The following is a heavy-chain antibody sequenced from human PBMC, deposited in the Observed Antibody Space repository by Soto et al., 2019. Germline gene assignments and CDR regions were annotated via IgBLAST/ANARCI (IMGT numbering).Heavy chain of an antibody. CDR3: ARLYCRSTSCYVAGWFDP. CDR1: GYSFTTYW. CDR2: IDPTDSYT. V-gene: IGHV5-10-1*01. D-gene: IGHD2-2*01. Sequence: PGESLKISCKGSGYSFTTYWISWVRQMPGKGLEWMGRIDPTDSYTVYSPSFQGHVTISADKSVSTAYLQWSSLKASDTAIFYCARLYCRSTSCYVAGWFDPWGQGTLVTVSS. J-gene: IGHJ5*02.